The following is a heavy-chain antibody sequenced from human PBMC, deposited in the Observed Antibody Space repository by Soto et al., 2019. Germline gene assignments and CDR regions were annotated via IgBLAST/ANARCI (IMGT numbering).Heavy chain of an antibody. J-gene: IGHJ6*04. CDR2: IIPILGTP. V-gene: IGHV1-69*06. CDR3: ATVWFGLSSGGPRGYSGMDV. CDR1: GGTFSRNA. D-gene: IGHD2-15*01. Sequence: QVQLVPSGAEVKKPGSSGKVSCTASGGTFSRNAITWVRQAPGQGLEWMGGIIPILGTPNYARKLQGRVTITADKSTSTAYMELSSLISEDMAVYYCATVWFGLSSGGPRGYSGMDVWGRGTTVSVSS.